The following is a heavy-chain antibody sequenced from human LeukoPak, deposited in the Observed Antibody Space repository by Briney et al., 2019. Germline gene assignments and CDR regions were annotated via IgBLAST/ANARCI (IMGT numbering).Heavy chain of an antibody. Sequence: GESLKISCKGSEYRFTSYWIGWVRQMPGKGLEWMGIIYPGDSDTRYSPSFQGQVPISADKAISTAYPQWSSLKASDTAMDYCARADRWLQSPLGYWGQGTLVTVPS. D-gene: IGHD5-24*01. J-gene: IGHJ4*02. CDR2: IYPGDSDT. CDR1: EYRFTSYW. CDR3: ARADRWLQSPLGY. V-gene: IGHV5-51*01.